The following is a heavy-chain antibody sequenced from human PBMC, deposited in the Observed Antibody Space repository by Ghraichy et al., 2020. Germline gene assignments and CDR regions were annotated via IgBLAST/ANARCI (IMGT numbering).Heavy chain of an antibody. CDR3: ARQVLYFYGLDV. Sequence: SVKVSCKASGGTFSTFAINWVRQAPGQGLEWMGGISPLLDTATYAQKFQGRVTITADVSTTTAYMELGSLRAEDTAIYYCARQVLYFYGLDVWGQGTTVTVSS. J-gene: IGHJ6*02. CDR2: ISPLLDTA. CDR1: GGTFSTFA. V-gene: IGHV1-69*13.